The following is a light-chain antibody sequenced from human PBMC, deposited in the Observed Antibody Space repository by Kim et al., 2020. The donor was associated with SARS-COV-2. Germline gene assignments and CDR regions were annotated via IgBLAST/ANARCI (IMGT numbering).Light chain of an antibody. CDR1: QSIRSTY. J-gene: IGKJ4*01. CDR2: DAS. Sequence: SPGERHTLSCRDSQSIRSTYLAWYQQKRGQPPSLLIYDASTRATGVPDRFSGSGSGTDFSLTISRLEPEDFAVYYCQQYGSSLRVIFGGGTKLEI. CDR3: QQYGSSLRVI. V-gene: IGKV3-20*01.